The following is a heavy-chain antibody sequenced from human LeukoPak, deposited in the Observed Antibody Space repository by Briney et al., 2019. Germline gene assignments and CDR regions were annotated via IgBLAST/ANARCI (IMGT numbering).Heavy chain of an antibody. J-gene: IGHJ4*02. CDR2: INPNSGGT. CDR1: GYTFTGYY. Sequence: GASVKVSCKASGYTFTGYYLHWVRQAPGQGHEWMGWINPNSGGTGYAQKFQGRVTMTRDTSISTAYMGLSRLRSDDTAVYYCARVDPDSSSTLEVFDYWGQGTLVTVSS. D-gene: IGHD6-6*01. CDR3: ARVDPDSSSTLEVFDY. V-gene: IGHV1-2*02.